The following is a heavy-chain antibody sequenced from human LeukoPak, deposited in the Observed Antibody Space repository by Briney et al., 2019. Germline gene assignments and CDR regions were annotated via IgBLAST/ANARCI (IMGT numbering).Heavy chain of an antibody. CDR1: AFTFSSYA. J-gene: IGHJ4*02. CDR2: ISGSGGST. V-gene: IGHV3-23*01. CDR3: ARRDSSGWYRLDY. D-gene: IGHD6-19*01. Sequence: PGGSLRLSCAASAFTFSSYAMNWVRQAPGEGLEWVSTISGSGGSTYYADSVRGRFTISRDNSENTLYLQMNSLRAEDTAVYYCARRDSSGWYRLDYWGQGTLVTVSS.